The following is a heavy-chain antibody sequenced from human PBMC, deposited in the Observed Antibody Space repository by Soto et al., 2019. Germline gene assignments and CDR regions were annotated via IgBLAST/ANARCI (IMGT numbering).Heavy chain of an antibody. Sequence: SETLSLTCTVSGDSVRSGIYYWSWIRQPPGKRLELIGFIDYSGSTNHNPSLKSRVTISIDTSKNQFSLKLKSVTAVDTAVYYCARVGYHSSDYLSKWFDPWGQGTLVTVSS. CDR1: GDSVRSGIYY. J-gene: IGHJ5*02. CDR3: ARVGYHSSDYLSKWFDP. D-gene: IGHD3-22*01. CDR2: IDYSGST. V-gene: IGHV4-61*01.